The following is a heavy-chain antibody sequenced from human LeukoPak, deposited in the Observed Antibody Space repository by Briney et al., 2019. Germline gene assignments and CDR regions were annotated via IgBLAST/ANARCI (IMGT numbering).Heavy chain of an antibody. D-gene: IGHD3-16*01. V-gene: IGHV1-2*02. J-gene: IGHJ4*02. CDR1: GYTFTGYY. CDR2: INPNSGGT. CDR3: ARGLWGAYYFDY. Sequence: ASVKVSRKASGYTFTGYYMHWVRQAPGQGLEWMGWINPNSGGTNYAQKFQGRVTMTRDTSISTAYMEVSRLRSDDTAVYYCARGLWGAYYFDYWGQGTLVTVSS.